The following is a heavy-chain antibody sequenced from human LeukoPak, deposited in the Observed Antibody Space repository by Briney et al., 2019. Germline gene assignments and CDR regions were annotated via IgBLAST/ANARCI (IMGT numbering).Heavy chain of an antibody. V-gene: IGHV4-31*03. Sequence: PSETLSLTCTVSGGSISSGGYYWSWIRQHPGKGLEWIGYIYYSGSTYYNPSLKSRVTISVDTSKNQFSLKLSSVTAADTAVYYCARDRRNGDYARYFDLWGRGTLVTVSS. J-gene: IGHJ2*01. CDR2: IYYSGST. CDR3: ARDRRNGDYARYFDL. D-gene: IGHD4-17*01. CDR1: GGSISSGGYY.